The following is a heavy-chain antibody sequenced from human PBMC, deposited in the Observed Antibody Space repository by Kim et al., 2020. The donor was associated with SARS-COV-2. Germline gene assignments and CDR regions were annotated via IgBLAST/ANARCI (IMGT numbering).Heavy chain of an antibody. Sequence: GGSLRLSCAASGFTFSSYGMHWVRQAPGKGLEWVAVIWYDGSNKFYADSVKGRFTISRDISKNTLYLRMNSLRAEDTAVYYCARDQRGDIVATAVGYYYYGMDVWGQGTTVTVSS. J-gene: IGHJ6*02. CDR2: IWYDGSNK. V-gene: IGHV3-33*01. CDR1: GFTFSSYG. D-gene: IGHD5-12*01. CDR3: ARDQRGDIVATAVGYYYYGMDV.